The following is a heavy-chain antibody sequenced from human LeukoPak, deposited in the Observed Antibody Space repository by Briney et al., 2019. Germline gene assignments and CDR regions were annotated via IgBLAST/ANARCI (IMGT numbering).Heavy chain of an antibody. CDR2: INHSGST. D-gene: IGHD2-2*01. V-gene: IGHV4-34*01. Sequence: SETLSLTCAVYGGYFSGYYWSWIRQPPGKGLEWIGEINHSGSTNYNPSLMSRVTISVDTSKNQFSLKLSSVTAADTAVYYCARARYCSSTSCYALFNYYYMDVWGKGTTVTVSS. CDR3: ARARYCSSTSCYALFNYYYMDV. J-gene: IGHJ6*03. CDR1: GGYFSGYY.